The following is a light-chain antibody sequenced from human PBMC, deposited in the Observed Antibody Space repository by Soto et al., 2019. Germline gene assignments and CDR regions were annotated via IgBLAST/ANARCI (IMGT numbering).Light chain of an antibody. CDR3: SSYTSSSTVV. J-gene: IGLJ2*01. CDR2: GVT. CDR1: SSDVGAYNY. Sequence: QSVLTQPASVSGSPGQSITISCTGTSSDVGAYNYVSWYQQHPGKAPKLIIYGVTNRPPGVSNRFSGSKSGNTASLTISGLQAEDEADYYCSSYTSSSTVVFGGGTKLTVL. V-gene: IGLV2-14*03.